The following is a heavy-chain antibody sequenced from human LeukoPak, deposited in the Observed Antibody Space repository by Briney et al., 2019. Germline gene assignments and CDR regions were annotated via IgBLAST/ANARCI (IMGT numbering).Heavy chain of an antibody. CDR3: ANPPGILTGYYAFDY. J-gene: IGHJ4*02. CDR1: GFTFTSYG. D-gene: IGHD3-9*01. CDR2: ILYDGSNK. V-gene: IGHV3-30*18. Sequence: RRSLRLSCAAPGFTFTSYGMHWVRHAPGKGLEWVAVILYDGSNKYYADSVKGRFTISRDNSKNTLYLQMNSLRAEDTAVYYCANPPGILTGYYAFDYWGQGTLVTVSS.